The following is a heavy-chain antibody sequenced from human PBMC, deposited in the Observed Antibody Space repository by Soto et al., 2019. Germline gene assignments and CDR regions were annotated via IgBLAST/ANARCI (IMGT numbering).Heavy chain of an antibody. CDR2: IYYSGST. J-gene: IGHJ3*01. CDR3: ARVWGGASDF. D-gene: IGHD3-10*01. V-gene: IGHV4-59*01. CDR1: GGSISSYY. Sequence: SETLSLTCTVSGGSISSYYWSWIRQPPGKGLEWIGYIYYSGSTKYNPSLKSRVTISVDTSKNRFSLRLSSVTAADTAVYYCARVWGGASDFWGQGTTVTVSS.